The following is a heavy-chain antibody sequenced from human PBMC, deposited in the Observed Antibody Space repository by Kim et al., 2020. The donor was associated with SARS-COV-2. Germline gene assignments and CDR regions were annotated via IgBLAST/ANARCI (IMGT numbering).Heavy chain of an antibody. CDR3: ARGGGGSYGVSGFDY. J-gene: IGHJ4*02. CDR1: GGSISSSNW. CDR2: IYHSGST. V-gene: IGHV4-4*02. D-gene: IGHD1-26*01. Sequence: SETLSLTCAVSGGSISSSNWWSWVRQPPGKGLEWIGEIYHSGSTNYNPSLKSRVTISVDKSKNQFSLKLSSVTAADTAVYYCARGGGGSYGVSGFDYWGQGTLVTVSS.